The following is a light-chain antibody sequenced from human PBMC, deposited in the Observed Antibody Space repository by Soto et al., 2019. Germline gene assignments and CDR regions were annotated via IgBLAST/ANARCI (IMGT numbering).Light chain of an antibody. Sequence: QSVLTQSASVSGSPGQSITISCTGTSSDIGGYNYVSWYQQHPGKAPKLMIYGVSNRPLGVSDRFSGSKSGNTASLTISGLQAEDEADYYCSSYTSSTTPLYVFGTGTKVTVL. CDR3: SSYTSSTTPLYV. CDR1: SSDIGGYNY. V-gene: IGLV2-14*01. CDR2: GVS. J-gene: IGLJ1*01.